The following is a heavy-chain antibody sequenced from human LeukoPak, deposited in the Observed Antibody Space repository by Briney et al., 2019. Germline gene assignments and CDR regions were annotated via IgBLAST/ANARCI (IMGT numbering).Heavy chain of an antibody. D-gene: IGHD3-10*01. CDR3: ARDMVRGVIFDY. V-gene: IGHV1-69*04. Sequence: SVKVSCKASGGTFSSYAISWVRQAPGQGLEWMGRIIPILGIANYAQKFQGRVTITADKSTSTAYMELSSLRSEDTAVYYCARDMVRGVIFDYWGQGTLVTVSA. CDR1: GGTFSSYA. J-gene: IGHJ4*02. CDR2: IIPILGIA.